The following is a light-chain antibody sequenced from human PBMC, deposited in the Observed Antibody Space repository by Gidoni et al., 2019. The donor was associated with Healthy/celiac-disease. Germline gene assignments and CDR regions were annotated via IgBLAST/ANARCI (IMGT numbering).Light chain of an antibody. CDR1: QSISSY. Sequence: DIQMTQSPSSLSASTGDRVTITCRASQSISSYLNWYQQKPGKAPKLLMYAASSLQSGVPSRFSGSGSGTDFTLTISSLQPADFATYYCQQSYSSPVTFGQGTKLEIK. V-gene: IGKV1-39*01. CDR2: AAS. J-gene: IGKJ2*01. CDR3: QQSYSSPVT.